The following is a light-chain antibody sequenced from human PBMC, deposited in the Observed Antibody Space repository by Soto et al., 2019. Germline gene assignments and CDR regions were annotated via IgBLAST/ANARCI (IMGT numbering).Light chain of an antibody. V-gene: IGKV3-15*01. CDR3: QQYNDWPET. J-gene: IGKJ1*01. Sequence: EIVITQSPATLSVSPGARATLFCSASQSVSSNLAWYQQKPGKAPRLLIYGASTRATGIPARFSGSGSGTEFTLTISSLQSEDFAVYYCQQYNDWPETFGQGTKVDIK. CDR1: QSVSSN. CDR2: GAS.